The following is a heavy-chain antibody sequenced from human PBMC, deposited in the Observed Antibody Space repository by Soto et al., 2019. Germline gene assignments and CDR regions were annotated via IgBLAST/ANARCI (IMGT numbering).Heavy chain of an antibody. CDR3: ARGAVVNFDS. CDR2: IYHSGST. CDR1: GGSISSGGSS. D-gene: IGHD2-15*01. Sequence: SETLSLTCAVSGGSISSGGSSWTWIRQPPGKGLEWIGYIYHSGSTYYNPSLKSRVTISVDRSKNQFSLKLTSLTAADTAVYYCARGAVVNFDSWGQGTLVTVS. V-gene: IGHV4-30-2*01. J-gene: IGHJ4*02.